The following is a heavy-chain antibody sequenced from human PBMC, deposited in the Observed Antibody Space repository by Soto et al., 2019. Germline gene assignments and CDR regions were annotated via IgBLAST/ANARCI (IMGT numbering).Heavy chain of an antibody. CDR1: GFTFSSYE. D-gene: IGHD6-6*01. V-gene: IGHV3-48*03. Sequence: GRSLGLSCAASGFTFSSYEMNWVRQAPGKGLEWVSYISSSGSTIYYADSVKGRFTISRDNAKNSLYLQMNSLRAEDTAVYYCARESEYSSSRQDYWGQGTLVTVSS. CDR3: ARESEYSSSRQDY. J-gene: IGHJ4*02. CDR2: ISSSGSTI.